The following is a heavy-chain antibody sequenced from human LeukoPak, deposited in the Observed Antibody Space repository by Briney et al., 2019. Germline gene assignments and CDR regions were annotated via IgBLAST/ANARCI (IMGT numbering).Heavy chain of an antibody. CDR1: GGPIGGHTFY. D-gene: IGHD6-19*01. CDR3: ARLTALAGHRGAFDI. J-gene: IGHJ3*02. V-gene: IGHV4-39*01. CDR2: IYYNGNT. Sequence: SETLSLTCNVSGGPIGGHTFYWDWIRQPPGKGLEWIATIYYNGNTFYNPSLRCRVAISIDMSKSQFSLHLSSVTAADTAVYYCARLTALAGHRGAFDIWGPGTLVTVSS.